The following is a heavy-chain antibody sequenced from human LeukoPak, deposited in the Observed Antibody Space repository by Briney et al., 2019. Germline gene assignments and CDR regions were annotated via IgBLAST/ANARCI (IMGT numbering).Heavy chain of an antibody. CDR1: GFTFSNAW. Sequence: PGGSLRLSCAASGFTFSNAWMSWVRQAPGKGGEWVGRIKSKTDGGTTDYAAPVKGRFTISTDDSKHTLYLQMNSLKTEDTAVYYCTTDKRYFDWLTNHDYWGQGTLVTVSS. J-gene: IGHJ4*02. CDR2: IKSKTDGGTT. V-gene: IGHV3-15*01. D-gene: IGHD3-9*01. CDR3: TTDKRYFDWLTNHDY.